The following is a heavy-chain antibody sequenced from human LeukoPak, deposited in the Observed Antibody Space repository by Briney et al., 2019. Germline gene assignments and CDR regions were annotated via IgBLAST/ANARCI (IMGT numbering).Heavy chain of an antibody. CDR1: GFSFGSYE. CDR3: ARDRSKVTAYDDALDI. D-gene: IGHD2-21*02. J-gene: IGHJ3*02. CDR2: ISDIGTTT. Sequence: GGSLRLSCVGSGFSFGSYEINWVRQAPGKGLGWVSYISDIGTTTHYADSVKGRFTIFRDNAKNSVYLLMDSLTAEDTAIYYCARDRSKVTAYDDALDIWGQGTMVTVSS. V-gene: IGHV3-48*03.